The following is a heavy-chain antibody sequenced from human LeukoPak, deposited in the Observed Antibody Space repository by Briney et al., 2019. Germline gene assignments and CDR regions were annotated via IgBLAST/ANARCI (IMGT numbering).Heavy chain of an antibody. CDR1: GYSFTSYW. D-gene: IGHD6-19*01. CDR2: IYPGDSDT. CDR3: ARSAAYSSGWYEGYFDY. J-gene: IGHJ4*02. V-gene: IGHV5-51*01. Sequence: GESLKISCKGSGYSFTSYWIGWVRQMPGKGLEWMGIIYPGDSDTRYSPSFQGQVTISADKSISTAYLQWSSLKASDTAMYYCARSAAYSSGWYEGYFDYWGQETLVTVSS.